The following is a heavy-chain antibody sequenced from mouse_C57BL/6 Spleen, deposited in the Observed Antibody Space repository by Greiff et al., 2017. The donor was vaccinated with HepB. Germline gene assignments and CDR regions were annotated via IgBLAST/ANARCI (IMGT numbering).Heavy chain of an antibody. Sequence: VHLVESGPGLVQPSQSLSITCTVSGFSLTSYGVHWVRQSPGKGLEWLGVIWSGGSTDYNAAFISRLSISKDNSKSQVFFKMNSLQADDTAIYYCARNSPTFPFAYWGQGTLVTVSA. CDR3: ARNSPTFPFAY. J-gene: IGHJ3*01. CDR1: GFSLTSYG. CDR2: IWSGGST. D-gene: IGHD4-1*02. V-gene: IGHV2-2*01.